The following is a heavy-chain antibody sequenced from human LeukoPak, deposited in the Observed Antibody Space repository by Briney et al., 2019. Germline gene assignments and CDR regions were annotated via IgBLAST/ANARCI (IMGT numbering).Heavy chain of an antibody. CDR1: VRSMSSYY. CDR3: ASGPGYNLPYVY. CDR2: ISYSGSI. D-gene: IGHD5-24*01. J-gene: IGHJ4*02. V-gene: IGHV4-59*01. Sequence: SETHSLTCTVSVRSMSSYYWRWIRQPPGKGLEWIGYISYSGSINYNLSVESRVTISVDTAKNQLYLKLSSVTAADTAVHYCASGPGYNLPYVYWGQGTLVTVSS.